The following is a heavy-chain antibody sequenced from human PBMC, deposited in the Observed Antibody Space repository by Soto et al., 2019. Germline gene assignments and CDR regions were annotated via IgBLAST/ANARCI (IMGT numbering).Heavy chain of an antibody. D-gene: IGHD3-3*01. CDR3: ARVRRYYDFWSGRDAFDI. J-gene: IGHJ3*02. V-gene: IGHV4-34*01. CDR1: GGSFSGYY. Sequence: SETLSLTCAVYGGSFSGYYWSWIRQPPGKELEWIGEINHSGSTNYNPSLKSRVTISVDTSKNQFSLKLSSVTAADTAVYYCARVRRYYDFWSGRDAFDIWGQGTMVTVS. CDR2: INHSGST.